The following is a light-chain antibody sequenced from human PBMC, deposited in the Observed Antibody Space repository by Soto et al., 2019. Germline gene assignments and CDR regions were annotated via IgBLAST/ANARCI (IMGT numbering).Light chain of an antibody. Sequence: EIVMTQSPATLSVSPGERATLSCRVSQSVSSDLAWYQQKPGQAPRLLIYGASTRATGIPARFSGSGSGTEFTLTISSLQSEDFAVYYCQQDNNWPWTFGQGTKVEIK. J-gene: IGKJ1*01. V-gene: IGKV3-15*01. CDR2: GAS. CDR3: QQDNNWPWT. CDR1: QSVSSD.